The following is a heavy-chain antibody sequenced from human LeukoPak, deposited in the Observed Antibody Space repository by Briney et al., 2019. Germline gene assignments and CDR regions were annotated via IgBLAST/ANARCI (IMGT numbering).Heavy chain of an antibody. D-gene: IGHD6-19*01. CDR2: FYYSGST. CDR3: ARGVAVADDFDY. V-gene: IGHV4-39*07. Sequence: SETLSLTCTVSGGSIGSVSYYWGWIRQPPGMGLEWIGNFYYSGSTYYNPSLKSRVTISVDTSKNQFSLKLSSVTAADTAVYYCARGVAVADDFDYWGQGTLVTVSS. J-gene: IGHJ4*02. CDR1: GGSIGSVSYY.